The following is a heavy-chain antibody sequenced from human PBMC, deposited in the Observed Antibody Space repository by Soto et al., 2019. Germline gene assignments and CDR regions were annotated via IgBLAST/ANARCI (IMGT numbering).Heavy chain of an antibody. D-gene: IGHD3-10*01. CDR1: GGTFSRYT. V-gene: IGHV1-69*02. CDR3: ASEEGGGRGVINHFFVY. CDR2: IIPILGIA. J-gene: IGHJ4*02. Sequence: QVQLVQSGAEVKKPGSSVKVSCKASGGTFSRYTISWVRQAPGHGLEWMGRIIPILGIANYAQKFQGRVTITADKSTSTAYMELSSLRSEDTAVYYCASEEGGGRGVINHFFVYWGQGTLVTVSS.